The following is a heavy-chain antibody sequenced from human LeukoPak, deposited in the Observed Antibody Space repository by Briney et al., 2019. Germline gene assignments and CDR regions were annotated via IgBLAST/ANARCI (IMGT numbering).Heavy chain of an antibody. Sequence: PGGSLRLSCAASGFTFSDYYMSWIRQAPGKGLEWVSYISGSGSTIFYADSVKGRFTISRDNAKSSLHLQMNSLRAEDTAVYYCARVVDGSGSYGNHDSFDIWGQGTMVTVSS. D-gene: IGHD3-10*01. V-gene: IGHV3-11*01. J-gene: IGHJ3*02. CDR3: ARVVDGSGSYGNHDSFDI. CDR1: GFTFSDYY. CDR2: ISGSGSTI.